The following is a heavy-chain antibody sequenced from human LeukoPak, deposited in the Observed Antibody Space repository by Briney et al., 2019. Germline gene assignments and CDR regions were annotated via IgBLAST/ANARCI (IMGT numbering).Heavy chain of an antibody. J-gene: IGHJ4*02. D-gene: IGHD3-22*01. CDR1: GGSISSGGYY. Sequence: SQTLSLACTVSGGSISSGGYYWSWIRQHPGKGLEWIGYIYYSGSTYYNPSLKSRVTISVDTSKNQFSLKLSSVTAADTAVYYCARVLGGARSSGYSILHFDYWGQGTLVTVSS. V-gene: IGHV4-31*03. CDR2: IYYSGST. CDR3: ARVLGGARSSGYSILHFDY.